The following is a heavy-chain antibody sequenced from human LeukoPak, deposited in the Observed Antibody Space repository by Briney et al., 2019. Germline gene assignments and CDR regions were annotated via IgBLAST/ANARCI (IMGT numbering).Heavy chain of an antibody. CDR2: MNPNSGNT. J-gene: IGHJ2*01. Sequence: GASVKVSCKASGYTFTSYDINWVRQATGQGLEWMGWMNPNSGNTGYAQKFQGRVTMTRNTSISTAYMELSSLRSEDTAVYYCARDLFLYGGNWYFDLWGRGTLVTVSS. D-gene: IGHD4-23*01. CDR3: ARDLFLYGGNWYFDL. V-gene: IGHV1-8*01. CDR1: GYTFTSYD.